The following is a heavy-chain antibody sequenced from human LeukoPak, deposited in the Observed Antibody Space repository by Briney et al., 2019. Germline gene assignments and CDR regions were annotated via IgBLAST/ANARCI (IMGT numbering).Heavy chain of an antibody. D-gene: IGHD6-13*01. CDR3: ARGESSSFYFDY. CDR1: GGSISSYY. V-gene: IGHV4-59*01. Sequence: SETLSLTCTVSGGSISSYYWSWIREPPGKGLEWIGYIYYSGSTNYNPSLKSRVTISVDTSKNQFSLKLSSVTAADTTVYYCARGESSSFYFDYWGQGTLVTVSS. CDR2: IYYSGST. J-gene: IGHJ4*02.